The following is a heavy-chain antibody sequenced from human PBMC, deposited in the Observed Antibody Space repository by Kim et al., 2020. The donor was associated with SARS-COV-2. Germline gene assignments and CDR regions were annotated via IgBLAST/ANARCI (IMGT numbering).Heavy chain of an antibody. CDR3: ARAGAYGPFDAFDI. V-gene: IGHV4-34*01. D-gene: IGHD4-17*01. CDR2: IHHSGTT. Sequence: SETLSLTCAVYGGSFNAYYWSWIRQAPGMGLEWIGEIHHSGTTNHNPSLKSRVTISVDTSKNQVSLRLRSVTAADTAVYYCARAGAYGPFDAFDIWGLGTMVTVSS. J-gene: IGHJ3*02. CDR1: GGSFNAYY.